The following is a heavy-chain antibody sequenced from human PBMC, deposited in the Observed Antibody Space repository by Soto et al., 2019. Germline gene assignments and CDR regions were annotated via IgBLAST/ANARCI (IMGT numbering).Heavy chain of an antibody. V-gene: IGHV4-31*03. CDR3: ARLYDSSGYWFDP. Sequence: SETLSLTCTVSGGSISSGGYYWSWIRQHPGKGLEWIGYIYYSGSTYYNPSLKSRVIISVDTSKNQFSLELSSVTAADTAVYYCARLYDSSGYWFDPWGQGTLVTVSS. D-gene: IGHD3-22*01. CDR1: GGSISSGGYY. CDR2: IYYSGST. J-gene: IGHJ5*02.